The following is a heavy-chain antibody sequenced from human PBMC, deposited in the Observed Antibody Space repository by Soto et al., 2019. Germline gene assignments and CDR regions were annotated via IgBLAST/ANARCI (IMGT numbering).Heavy chain of an antibody. Sequence: QSQLVQSGPEVTKPEASVKVSCKTSDYPFTSYGLSWVRQAPGQGHEWMGWSVANSGNTIYAQKFQGRLTIYTDRSTNTGYMELRSLTSDDSALYYCARVAGYGSGNRFFDNWGQGTLVTVS. D-gene: IGHD3-10*01. CDR1: DYPFTSYG. CDR3: ARVAGYGSGNRFFDN. J-gene: IGHJ4*02. V-gene: IGHV1-18*01. CDR2: SVANSGNT.